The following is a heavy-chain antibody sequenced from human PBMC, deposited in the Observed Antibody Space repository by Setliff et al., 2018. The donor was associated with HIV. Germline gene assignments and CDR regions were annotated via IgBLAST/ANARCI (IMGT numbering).Heavy chain of an antibody. CDR2: IIPIFRTA. J-gene: IGHJ3*02. Sequence: SVKVSCKASGGTFSSYAISWVRQAPGQGLEWMGGIIPIFRTAHYAQEFQGRVTMTADESTSTTYMDLNNLRSEDTAVYYCARGPPYFGSGSRPVAFDIWGQGTMVTVSS. V-gene: IGHV1-69*13. D-gene: IGHD3-10*01. CDR3: ARGPPYFGSGSRPVAFDI. CDR1: GGTFSSYA.